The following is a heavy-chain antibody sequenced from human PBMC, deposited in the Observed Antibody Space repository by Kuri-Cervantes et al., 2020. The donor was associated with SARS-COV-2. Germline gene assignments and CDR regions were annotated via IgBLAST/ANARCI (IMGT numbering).Heavy chain of an antibody. CDR2: INPNSGGT. D-gene: IGHD3-10*02. J-gene: IGHJ6*02. V-gene: IGHV1-2*04. Sequence: ASVKVSCKASGYTFTGYYMHWVRQAPGQGLEWMGWINPNSGGTNYAQKFQGWVTMTRDTSISTAYMELSRLRSDDTAVYYCAGDLWDPNYYVAMGVWGQGTTVTVSS. CDR3: AGDLWDPNYYVAMGV. CDR1: GYTFTGYY.